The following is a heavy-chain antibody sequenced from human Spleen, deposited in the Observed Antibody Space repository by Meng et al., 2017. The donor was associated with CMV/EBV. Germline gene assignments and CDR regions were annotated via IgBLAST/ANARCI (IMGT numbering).Heavy chain of an antibody. Sequence: GESLKISCAASGFTFSSYWMSWVRQAPGKGLEWVSAISGSGGSTYYADSVKGRFTISRDNSKNTLYLQMNSLRVEDTAVYYCAKSLMSGYSGYDAFLPDYWGQGTLVTVSS. V-gene: IGHV3-23*01. D-gene: IGHD5-12*01. CDR2: ISGSGGST. CDR3: AKSLMSGYSGYDAFLPDY. J-gene: IGHJ4*02. CDR1: GFTFSSYW.